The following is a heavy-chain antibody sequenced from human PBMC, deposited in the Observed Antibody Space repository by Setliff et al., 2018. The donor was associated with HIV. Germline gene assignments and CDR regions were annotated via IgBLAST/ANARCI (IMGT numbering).Heavy chain of an antibody. CDR3: ARGPSHSDLNWFDP. Sequence: PSETLSLTCTVSGYSISSGYYGGVIRQPPGKGLEWIGSIFHSGSTYYNPSLKSRVTISVDTSKNQFSLNLSSVTAADTAVYYCARGPSHSDLNWFDPWGQGTLVTVSS. V-gene: IGHV4-38-2*02. D-gene: IGHD2-21*01. CDR1: GYSISSGYY. CDR2: IFHSGST. J-gene: IGHJ5*02.